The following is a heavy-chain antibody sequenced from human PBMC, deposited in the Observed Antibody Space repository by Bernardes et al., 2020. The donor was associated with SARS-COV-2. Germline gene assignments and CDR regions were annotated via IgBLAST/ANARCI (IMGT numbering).Heavy chain of an antibody. V-gene: IGHV3-74*01. D-gene: IGHD1-26*01. CDR2: IDNHGSTI. CDR1: GFTFSSYW. CDR3: VRDLVGARDS. J-gene: IGHJ4*02. Sequence: GGSLRLSCAASGFTFSSYWMHWVRQAPGKGLVWVSRIDNHGSTITYADSVKGRFTISRDNAKNTLYLQMNSLRADDTAVYYCVRDLVGARDSWGPGTLITVSS.